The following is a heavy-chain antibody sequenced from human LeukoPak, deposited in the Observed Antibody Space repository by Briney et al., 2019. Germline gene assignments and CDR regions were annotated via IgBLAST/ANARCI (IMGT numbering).Heavy chain of an antibody. CDR3: ARDRDGYNWVDY. CDR1: GGSISSSSYY. J-gene: IGHJ4*02. D-gene: IGHD5-24*01. CDR2: IYYSGST. Sequence: SETLSLTCTVSGGSISSSSYYWGWIRQPPGKGLEWIGSIYYSGSTYYNPSLKSRVTISVDTSKNQFTLKLSSVTAADTAVYYCARDRDGYNWVDYWGQGTLVTVSS. V-gene: IGHV4-39*02.